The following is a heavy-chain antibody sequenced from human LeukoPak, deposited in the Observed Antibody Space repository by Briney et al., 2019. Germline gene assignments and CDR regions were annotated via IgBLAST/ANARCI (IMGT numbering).Heavy chain of an antibody. J-gene: IGHJ4*02. CDR1: GFTFSNAW. D-gene: IGHD1-26*01. V-gene: IGHV3-15*01. Sequence: GGSLRLSCAASGFTFSNAWMSWVRQAPGKGLEWVGRVKTKTDGGTTDYAAPVKGRFTISRDDSKSTLYLQMNSLKTEDTAVYYCTRELPYFDLWGQGTLVTVSS. CDR2: VKTKTDGGTT. CDR3: TRELPYFDL.